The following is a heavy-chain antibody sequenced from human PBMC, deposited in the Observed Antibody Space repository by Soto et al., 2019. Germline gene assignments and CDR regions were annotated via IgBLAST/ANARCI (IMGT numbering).Heavy chain of an antibody. Sequence: EVQLVESGGGLIQPGGSLRLSCAASGFTVSSNYMSWVRQAPGKGLEWVSVIYSGGSTYYADSVKGRFTISRDNSKNTLYLQMNSLRAEDTAVYYCASQSLNYNYYGMDVWGQGTTVTVSS. CDR1: GFTVSSNY. J-gene: IGHJ6*02. CDR3: ASQSLNYNYYGMDV. V-gene: IGHV3-53*01. CDR2: IYSGGST.